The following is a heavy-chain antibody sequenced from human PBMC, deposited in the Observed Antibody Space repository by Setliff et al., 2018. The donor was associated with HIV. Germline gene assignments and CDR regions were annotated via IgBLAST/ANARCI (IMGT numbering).Heavy chain of an antibody. J-gene: IGHJ6*03. V-gene: IGHV4-4*07. D-gene: IGHD5-18*01. CDR2: TYASGRT. CDR3: AREIQFSATTYYYYYMDD. CDR1: GGSLNDYY. Sequence: SETLSLTCAVYGGSLNDYYWSWIRQPAGKGLEWIGRTYASGRTNYNPSLKSRVTLSVDTSKNQFSLKVTSVTAADTAVYYCAREIQFSATTYYYYYMDDWGRGTTVTVSS.